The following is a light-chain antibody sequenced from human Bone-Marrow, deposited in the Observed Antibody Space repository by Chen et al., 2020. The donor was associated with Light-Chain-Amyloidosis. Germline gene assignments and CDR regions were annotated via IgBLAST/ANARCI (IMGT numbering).Light chain of an antibody. J-gene: IGKJ3*01. CDR2: DAS. CDR1: HDIDTH. CDR3: QQRSDWPPEFT. Sequence: LKQSPATLSRSPGETATLSCSASHDIDTHLAWYQVRSGQPPRLLIYDASKRPADVPLRFSGSGSGTDFTLTIFGLEADDFALHYCQQRSDWPPEFTFGPGTRVDLK. V-gene: IGKV3D-11*03.